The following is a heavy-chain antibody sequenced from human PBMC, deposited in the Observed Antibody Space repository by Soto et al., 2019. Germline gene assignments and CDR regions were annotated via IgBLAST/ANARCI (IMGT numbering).Heavy chain of an antibody. V-gene: IGHV4-59*01. CDR3: ARGGGYDFRSSHAPTIDA. CDR1: GGSISDFY. CDR2: LYYTGST. J-gene: IGHJ6*02. Sequence: PSETLSLTCNVSGGSISDFYWSWIRQSPGKRLEWIGYLYYTGSTNYNPALKSRVKISLDTSKTQFSLKLGSVNAADTAVYYCARGGGYDFRSSHAPTIDAWGQWNTVT. D-gene: IGHD3-3*01.